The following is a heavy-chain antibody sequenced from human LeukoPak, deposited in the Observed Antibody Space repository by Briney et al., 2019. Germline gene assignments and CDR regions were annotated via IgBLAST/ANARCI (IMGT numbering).Heavy chain of an antibody. Sequence: GASVKVSCKASGYTFTGYYMHWVRQAPGQGLEWMGWINPNSGGTNYAQKFQGRVTMTRDTSISTAYMELSRLRSDDTAVYYCARHMTEPNQRYGMGVWGQGATVTVSS. CDR1: GYTFTGYY. V-gene: IGHV1-2*02. CDR3: ARHMTEPNQRYGMGV. CDR2: INPNSGGT. J-gene: IGHJ6*02. D-gene: IGHD1-14*01.